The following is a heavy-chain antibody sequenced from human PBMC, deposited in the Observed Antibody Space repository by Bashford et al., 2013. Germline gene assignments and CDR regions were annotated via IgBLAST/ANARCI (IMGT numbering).Heavy chain of an antibody. CDR3: ARGQRTGWRYGWFDP. CDR1: GGSISSGDYY. Sequence: SETLSLTCTVSGGSISSGDYYWSWIRQPPGKGLEWIGYIYYSGSTYYNPSLKSRVTISVDTSKNQFSLKLSSVTAADTAVYYCARGQRTGWRYGWFDPVGPGNPGHRLL. D-gene: IGHD3-3*01. CDR2: IYYSGST. V-gene: IGHV4-30-4*01. J-gene: IGHJ5*02.